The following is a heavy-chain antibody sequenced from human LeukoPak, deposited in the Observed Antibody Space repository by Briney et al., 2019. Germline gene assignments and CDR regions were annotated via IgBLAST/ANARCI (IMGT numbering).Heavy chain of an antibody. CDR3: ARGYYYGSSGYYLPYA. CDR1: GYTLTSYG. V-gene: IGHV1-18*01. J-gene: IGHJ5*02. CDR2: ISAYNGNT. Sequence: ASVKVSCKASGYTLTSYGISWVRQAPGQGLEWMGWISAYNGNTNYAQKLQGRVTMTTDTSTSTAYMELRSLRSDGTAVYYCARGYYYGSSGYYLPYAWGQGTLVTVSS. D-gene: IGHD3-22*01.